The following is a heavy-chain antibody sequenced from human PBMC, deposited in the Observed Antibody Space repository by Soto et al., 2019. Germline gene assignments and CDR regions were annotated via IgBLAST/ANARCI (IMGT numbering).Heavy chain of an antibody. D-gene: IGHD3-10*01. CDR1: GFTLSDYY. Sequence: EVQLVESGGGLVQPGGSLRVSCVVSGFTLSDYYMDWVRQAPGKGLEWIGRIRSRAKSYRTEYAASVQGRFTFSRQDSISTLFLQMNSLETDDTAVYYCARGGTEHLTHYFIDYWGQGTLFTVSS. CDR2: IRSRAKSYRT. CDR3: ARGGTEHLTHYFIDY. J-gene: IGHJ4*02. V-gene: IGHV3-72*01.